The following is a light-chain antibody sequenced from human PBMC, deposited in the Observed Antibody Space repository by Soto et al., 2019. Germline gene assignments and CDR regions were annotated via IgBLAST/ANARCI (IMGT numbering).Light chain of an antibody. CDR3: QGLNDYPIT. CDR2: AAS. J-gene: IGKJ5*01. CDR1: QGISSY. Sequence: DIQLTQSPSFLSASVGDRVTITCRASQGISSYLAWYQQKPGKAPKFLIYAASTLRGGVPSRFSGSGSGTEFTLTISSLQPEEFATYLCQGLNDYPITFGQGTRLEIK. V-gene: IGKV1-9*01.